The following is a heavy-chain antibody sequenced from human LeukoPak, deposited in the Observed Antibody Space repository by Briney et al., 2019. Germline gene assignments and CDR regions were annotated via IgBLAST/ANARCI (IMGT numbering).Heavy chain of an antibody. Sequence: ASVKVSCKASGYSFPSYGISWVRPAPGQGLEWMGWISAYNGYTNYAQKLQGRVTMTTDTSTNTVYMELRSLRSDDTAVYYCARGGTSGWRTPNDDYWGQGTLVTVSS. CDR3: ARGGTSGWRTPNDDY. D-gene: IGHD6-19*01. CDR1: GYSFPSYG. V-gene: IGHV1-18*01. J-gene: IGHJ4*02. CDR2: ISAYNGYT.